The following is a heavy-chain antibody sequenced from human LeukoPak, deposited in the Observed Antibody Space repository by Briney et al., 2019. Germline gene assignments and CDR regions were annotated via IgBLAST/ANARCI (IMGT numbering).Heavy chain of an antibody. CDR2: IYSGGST. J-gene: IGHJ3*02. V-gene: IGHV3-66*02. Sequence: GGSLRLSCAASGFTVSSNYMSWVRQAPGKGLEWVSVIYSGGSTYYADSVKGRFTISRDNSKNTLYLQMNSLRAEDTAVYYCARENHGDLADAFDIWGQGTMVTVSS. CDR3: ARENHGDLADAFDI. D-gene: IGHD4-17*01. CDR1: GFTVSSNY.